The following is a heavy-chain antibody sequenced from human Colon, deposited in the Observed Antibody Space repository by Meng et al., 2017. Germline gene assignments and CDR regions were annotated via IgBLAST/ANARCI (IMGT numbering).Heavy chain of an antibody. CDR1: GFSLSTSGVG. CDR3: AHRHPGGPVDY. Sequence: QIALKGSGPPLVKPHQTLTLTCTFSGFSLSTSGVGVGWIRQPPGKALEWLALIYWDDDKRYSPSLKSRLTITKDTSKNQVVLTMTNMDPVDTATYYCAHRHPGGPVDYWGQGTLVTVSS. D-gene: IGHD3-16*01. V-gene: IGHV2-5*02. J-gene: IGHJ4*02. CDR2: IYWDDDK.